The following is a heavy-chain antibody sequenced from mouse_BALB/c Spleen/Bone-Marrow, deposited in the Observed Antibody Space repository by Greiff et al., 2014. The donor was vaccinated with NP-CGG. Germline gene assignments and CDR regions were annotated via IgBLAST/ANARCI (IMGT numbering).Heavy chain of an antibody. CDR3: ARYYGYVDAMDY. D-gene: IGHD1-2*01. CDR1: GITVSSYT. J-gene: IGHJ4*01. V-gene: IGHV5-6-5*01. Sequence: VQLKESGGGFVKPGESLKFSCAASGITVSSYTMSWGRQTPEKRLGWVASITGGGTTYYPDSVKGRFTISRDNARNILYLQVSSLRSEDTAIYYCARYYGYVDAMDYWGHGTSVTVSS. CDR2: ITGGGTT.